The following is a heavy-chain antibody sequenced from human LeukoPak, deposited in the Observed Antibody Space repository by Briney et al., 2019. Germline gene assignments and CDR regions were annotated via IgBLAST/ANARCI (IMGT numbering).Heavy chain of an antibody. CDR1: GFTFSDYY. D-gene: IGHD2/OR15-2a*01. CDR3: AKDGTSYYYIYY. CDR2: ITSSGTTI. V-gene: IGHV3-11*04. J-gene: IGHJ4*02. Sequence: AGGSLRLSCAASGFTFSDYYMSWIRQAPGKGLEWVSYITSSGTTIYYADSVKGRFTISRDNAKNSLYLQMNSLRGDDTAVYYCAKDGTSYYYIYYWGQGTLVTVSS.